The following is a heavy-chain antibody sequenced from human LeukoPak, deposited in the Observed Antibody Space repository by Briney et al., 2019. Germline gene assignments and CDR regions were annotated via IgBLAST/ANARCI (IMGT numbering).Heavy chain of an antibody. D-gene: IGHD6-19*01. CDR2: IIPIFGTA. CDR3: ARDKEXYGSGWYWFDP. J-gene: IGHJ5*02. CDR1: GGTFSSYA. Sequence: ASVKVSCKASGGTFSSYAISWVRQAPGQGLEWMGGIIPIFGTANYAQKFQGRVTITADESTSTAYMELSSLRSEDTAVYYCARDKEXYGSGWYWFDPWGQGTLVTVSS. V-gene: IGHV1-69*13.